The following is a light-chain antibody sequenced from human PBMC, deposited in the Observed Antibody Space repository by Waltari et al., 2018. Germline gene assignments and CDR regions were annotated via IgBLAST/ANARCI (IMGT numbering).Light chain of an antibody. CDR1: QSVNTN. J-gene: IGKJ5*01. CDR2: DAS. CDR3: QQRSTWPSIT. Sequence: EIVLTQSPATLSLSPGERGTLSCRASQSVNTNLAWYQQKPGQAPRLLIYDASNRATGIPARFSGSGSGTDFTLTMSSLEREDFAVYYCQQRSTWPSITFGQGTRLEIK. V-gene: IGKV3-11*01.